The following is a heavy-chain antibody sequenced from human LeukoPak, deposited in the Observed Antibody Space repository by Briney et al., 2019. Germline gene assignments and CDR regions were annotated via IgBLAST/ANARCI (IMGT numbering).Heavy chain of an antibody. CDR2: IYYSGSA. J-gene: IGHJ6*03. D-gene: IGHD3-3*01. Sequence: SETLSLTCTVSGGSISSYYWSWIRQPPGKGLEWIGYIYYSGSANYNPSLKSRVTTSVDTSKNQFSLKLSSVTAADTAVYYCARVERPTTYYDFWSGYHHYMDVWGKGTTVTVSS. CDR1: GGSISSYY. V-gene: IGHV4-59*01. CDR3: ARVERPTTYYDFWSGYHHYMDV.